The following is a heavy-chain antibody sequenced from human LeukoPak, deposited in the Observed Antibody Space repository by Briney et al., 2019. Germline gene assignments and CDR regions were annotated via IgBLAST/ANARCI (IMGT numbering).Heavy chain of an antibody. J-gene: IGHJ4*02. CDR3: ARSLPYGTTWYGRSDF. V-gene: IGHV3-7*03. CDR1: GFPFNAYW. D-gene: IGHD6-13*01. Sequence: GSLRLSCAASGFPFNAYWMTWVRQAPGKGLEWVANIRQDGDTKYYVDSVKGRFTISRDNAMNSLYLQMNSLRAEDTAIYYCARSLPYGTTWYGRSDFWGQGTLVTVSS. CDR2: IRQDGDTK.